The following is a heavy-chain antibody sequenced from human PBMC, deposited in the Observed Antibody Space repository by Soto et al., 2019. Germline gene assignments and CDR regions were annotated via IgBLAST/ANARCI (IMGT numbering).Heavy chain of an antibody. CDR1: AGRISRDKW. CDR2: IHPSGRT. Sequence: PSETLSLTCAVTAGRISRDKWWTWVRQTPGQGLEWVGEIHPSGRTNYNPSLKSRVTMSVDKSNNQFSLHLRSVTAADTAVYYCARGGDWSFDYWGQGTLVT. CDR3: ARGGDWSFDY. V-gene: IGHV4-4*02. D-gene: IGHD2-21*02. J-gene: IGHJ4*02.